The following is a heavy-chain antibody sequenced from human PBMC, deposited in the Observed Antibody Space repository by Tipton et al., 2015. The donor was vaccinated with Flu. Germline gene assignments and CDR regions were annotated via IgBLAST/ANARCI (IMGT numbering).Heavy chain of an antibody. D-gene: IGHD5-18*01. CDR2: IYRIGST. V-gene: IGHV3-66*02. Sequence: SLRLSCTASGFILGDYGLSWVRQAPGKGLEWVSIIYRIGSTYYADSVKGRFTISRDTSKNTLYLQMNSLRAEDTAVYYCARAGGYSYGYDWGQGTLVTVSS. J-gene: IGHJ4*02. CDR1: GFILGDYG. CDR3: ARAGGYSYGYD.